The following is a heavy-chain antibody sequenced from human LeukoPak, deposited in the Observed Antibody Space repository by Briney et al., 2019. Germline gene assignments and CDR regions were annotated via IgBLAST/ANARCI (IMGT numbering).Heavy chain of an antibody. D-gene: IGHD4-17*01. V-gene: IGHV3-21*01. CDR2: ISSSSSYR. Sequence: GGSLRLSCAASGFTFSSYSMNWVRQAPGKGLEWVSSISSSSSYRYYADSVKGRFTISRDNAKNSLYLQMNSLRAEDTAVYYCASAVTTTYWGQGTLVTVSS. J-gene: IGHJ4*02. CDR1: GFTFSSYS. CDR3: ASAVTTTY.